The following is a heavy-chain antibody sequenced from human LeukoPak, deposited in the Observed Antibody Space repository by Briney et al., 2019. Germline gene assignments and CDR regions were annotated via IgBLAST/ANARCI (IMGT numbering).Heavy chain of an antibody. J-gene: IGHJ4*02. CDR3: AKDGSGSYYGYYFDY. V-gene: IGHV3-30*02. CDR1: GFSFSDYG. CDR2: SPHDKNEV. Sequence: PGGSLRLSCAASGFSFSDYGMHWVRQAPGKGLEWVAFSPHDKNEVSEADSVKGRFTISRDNSKNTLYLQMNSLRAEDTAVYYCAKDGSGSYYGYYFDYWGQGTLVTVSS. D-gene: IGHD3-10*01.